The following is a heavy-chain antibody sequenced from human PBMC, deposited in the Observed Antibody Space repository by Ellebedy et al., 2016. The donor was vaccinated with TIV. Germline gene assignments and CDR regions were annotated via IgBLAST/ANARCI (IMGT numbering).Heavy chain of an antibody. J-gene: IGHJ4*02. CDR3: LTYKVGGGGTSY. D-gene: IGHD2-15*01. CDR2: FSYSGNT. CDR1: GDFVSSDNYH. Sequence: SETLSLTXTVSGDFVSSDNYHWSWVRQPPGKGLEWIGYFSYSGNTNYNPSLKSRLTISVDTSKNQFTLNLNPVTAADTAVYYCLTYKVGGGGTSYWGQGALVTVSS. V-gene: IGHV4-61*01.